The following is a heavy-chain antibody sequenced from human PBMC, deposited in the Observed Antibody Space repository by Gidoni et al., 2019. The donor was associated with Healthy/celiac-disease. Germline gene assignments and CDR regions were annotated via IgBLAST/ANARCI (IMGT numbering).Heavy chain of an antibody. CDR2: IRHDGSEK. CDR1: EVNLSRNG. D-gene: IGHD4-17*01. CDR3: ARGGSPTVTTNYYYGMDV. V-gene: IGHV3-7*01. J-gene: IGHJ6*02. Sequence: EGQLVESGGGLVKPGGTLSIHCAAHEVNLSRNGTSWVRQAPGKGLEWVANIRHDGSEKYYVSSVKGRFTISRDNAKNSLYLQMNSLRAEDTAVYYCARGGSPTVTTNYYYGMDVWGQGTTVTVSS.